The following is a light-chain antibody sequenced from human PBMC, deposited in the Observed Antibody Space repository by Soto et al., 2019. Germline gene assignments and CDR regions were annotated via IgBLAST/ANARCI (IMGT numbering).Light chain of an antibody. J-gene: IGKJ1*01. CDR2: GAS. CDR1: QSVSSSY. CDR3: QQFGSSSWT. V-gene: IGKV3-20*01. Sequence: ESVLTQSPGTLSLSPGEKATLSCRASQSVSSSYLAWYQHKPGQAPRLLIYGASSRSTGIPDRFSGSGSGTDFTLTVSRLEPEDSAVYYCQQFGSSSWTFCQGTKVEIK.